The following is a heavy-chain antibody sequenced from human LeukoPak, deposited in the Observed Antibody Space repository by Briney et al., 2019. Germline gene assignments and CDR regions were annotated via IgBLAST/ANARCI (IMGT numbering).Heavy chain of an antibody. D-gene: IGHD3-9*01. J-gene: IGHJ4*02. V-gene: IGHV5-51*01. CDR1: GYSFTSYW. CDR2: IYPGDSDT. CDR3: ARAYYDILTGYSFDY. Sequence: GESLKISCKGSGYSFTSYWIGWVRQMPGKGLEWMGIIYPGDSDTRYSPSFQGQVTISADKSISTAYLQWSSLKASDTAMYYCARAYYDILTGYSFDYWGRGTLVTVSS.